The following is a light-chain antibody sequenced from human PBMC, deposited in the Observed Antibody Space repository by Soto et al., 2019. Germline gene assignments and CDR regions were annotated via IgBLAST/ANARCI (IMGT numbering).Light chain of an antibody. CDR3: RSYTRNDIWV. V-gene: IGLV2-14*01. Sequence: QSALTQPASVSGSPGQSITISCTGTTSDVGSYNYVSWYQHHPGKAPKLMIYEVINRPSGVSNRFSGSKSGNTASLTISGLQAEDEADYYCRSYTRNDIWVLGGGTQLTVL. CDR2: EVI. J-gene: IGLJ3*02. CDR1: TSDVGSYNY.